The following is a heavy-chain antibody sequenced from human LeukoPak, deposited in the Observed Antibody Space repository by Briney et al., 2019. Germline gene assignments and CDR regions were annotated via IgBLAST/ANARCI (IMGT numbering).Heavy chain of an antibody. CDR1: GYTFTTYW. D-gene: IGHD3-22*01. Sequence: GESLKISCQGSGYTFTTYWIGWVRQMPGKGLEWMGIIYPGDSDTRYSPSFQGQVPISADKSISTAYLQWSSLKSSDTAMYYCARIGYYDSSGPHAYFDYWGQGTLVTVSS. CDR3: ARIGYYDSSGPHAYFDY. V-gene: IGHV5-51*01. J-gene: IGHJ4*02. CDR2: IYPGDSDT.